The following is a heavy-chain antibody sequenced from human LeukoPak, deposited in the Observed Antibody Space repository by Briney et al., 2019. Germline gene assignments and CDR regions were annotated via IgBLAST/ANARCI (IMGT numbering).Heavy chain of an antibody. CDR3: ARHGVGSSWFGFDY. CDR1: GYTFTTYW. J-gene: IGHJ4*02. Sequence: GESLKISCKGSGYTFTTYWIGCVRQMPWKGLEWMGIIYPGDSDPRHSPSFQGQVTISADKSISTAYLQWSSLKASDTAMYYCARHGVGSSWFGFDYWGQGTLVTVSS. V-gene: IGHV5-51*01. CDR2: IYPGDSDP. D-gene: IGHD6-13*01.